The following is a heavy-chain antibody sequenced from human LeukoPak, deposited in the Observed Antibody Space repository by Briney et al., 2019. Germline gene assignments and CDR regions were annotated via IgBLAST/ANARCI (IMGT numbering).Heavy chain of an antibody. J-gene: IGHJ4*02. CDR2: ISGSGGST. V-gene: IGHV3-23*01. CDR1: GFTFSSYA. D-gene: IGHD6-13*01. CDR3: AKVYSRIAAAGTFDY. Sequence: GGSLRLSCAASGFTFSSYAMSWVRQAPGKGLEWVSAISGSGGSTYYADSVKGRFTISRDNPKNTLYLQMNSLRAEDTAVYYCAKVYSRIAAAGTFDYWGQGTLVTVSS.